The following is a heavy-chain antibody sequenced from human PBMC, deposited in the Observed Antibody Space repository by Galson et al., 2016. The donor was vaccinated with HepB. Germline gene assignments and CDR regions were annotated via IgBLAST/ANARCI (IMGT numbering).Heavy chain of an antibody. V-gene: IGHV3-49*04. CDR2: IRSKDYGGTT. CDR1: GFPFGGYS. Sequence: SLRLSCAASGFPFGGYSMSWVRQAPGKGLEWVGFIRSKDYGGTTEYAASMKGRFTILRDDSTSIVYLQMNSLKTEDTAVYYCTGDCLRGCFYHDSSGYHFGDYWGQGTLVTVSS. CDR3: TGDCLRGCFYHDSSGYHFGDY. J-gene: IGHJ4*02. D-gene: IGHD3-22*01.